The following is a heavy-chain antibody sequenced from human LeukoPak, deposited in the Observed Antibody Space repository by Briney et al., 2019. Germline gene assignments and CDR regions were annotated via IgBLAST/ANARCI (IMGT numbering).Heavy chain of an antibody. CDR3: ARAYGSGSLNWFDP. Sequence: ASVKVSCKASGYTFTGYYMHWVRQAPGQGLEWMGWINPNSGGTNYAQKFQGRVTMTRDTFISTAYMELSRLRSDDTAVYYRARAYGSGSLNWFDPWGQGTLVTVSS. V-gene: IGHV1-2*02. J-gene: IGHJ5*02. CDR1: GYTFTGYY. D-gene: IGHD3-10*01. CDR2: INPNSGGT.